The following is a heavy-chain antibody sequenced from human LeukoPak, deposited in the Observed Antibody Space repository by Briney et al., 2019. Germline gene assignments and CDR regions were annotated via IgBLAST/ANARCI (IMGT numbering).Heavy chain of an antibody. Sequence: GGSLRLSCAASGFTFSSYEMNWVRQAPGKGLDWVSYISSSGTTIYYADSVKGRFTISRDNAKNSLYLQMNSLRAEDTAVYYCARELRTPYDILGRGNAFDIWGQGTMVTVSS. CDR1: GFTFSSYE. D-gene: IGHD3-9*01. V-gene: IGHV3-48*03. CDR2: ISSSGTTI. J-gene: IGHJ3*02. CDR3: ARELRTPYDILGRGNAFDI.